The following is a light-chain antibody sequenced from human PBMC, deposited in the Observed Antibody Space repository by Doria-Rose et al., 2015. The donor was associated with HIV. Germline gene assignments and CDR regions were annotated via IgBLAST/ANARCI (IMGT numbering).Light chain of an antibody. Sequence: DVQDHRSPASLAASVGARVTITCRSIKGISDFLNWYQQKPGEAPKVVIHAASTLQSGVPSRFSGSGFGTDFTLTISNLQPEDFATYYCQQSNSFPITFGQGTRLEIK. V-gene: IGKV1-39*01. CDR1: KGISDF. CDR3: QQSNSFPIT. J-gene: IGKJ5*01. CDR2: AAS.